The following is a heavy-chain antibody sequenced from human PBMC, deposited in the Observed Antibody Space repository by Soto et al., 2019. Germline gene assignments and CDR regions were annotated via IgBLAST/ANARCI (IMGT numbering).Heavy chain of an antibody. CDR2: MNPNSGNT. V-gene: IGHV1-8*01. CDR3: ARVLRTVTSYYYYYYGMDV. D-gene: IGHD4-17*01. CDR1: GYTFTSYD. Sequence: ASVKVSCKASGYTFTSYDINWVRQATRQGLEWMGWMNPNSGNTGYAQKFQGRVTMTRNTSISTAYMELSSLRSEDTAVYYCARVLRTVTSYYYYYYGMDVWGQGTTVTVSS. J-gene: IGHJ6*02.